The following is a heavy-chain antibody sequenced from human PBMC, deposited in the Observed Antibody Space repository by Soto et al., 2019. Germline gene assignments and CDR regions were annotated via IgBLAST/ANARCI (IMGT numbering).Heavy chain of an antibody. J-gene: IGHJ4*02. CDR2: IYYSGRT. CDR3: ARYAGSSWFDN. CDR1: SGFISPYY. Sequence: QVQLQESGPGLVKPSETLSLTCTVSSGFISPYYWSWIRQPPGKGLEWIGYIYYSGRTNYNPSLRSRVTISLDPSRNQFSLNLSSVTAADTAVYYCARYAGSSWFDNWGQGTLVTVSS. D-gene: IGHD6-13*01. V-gene: IGHV4-59*01.